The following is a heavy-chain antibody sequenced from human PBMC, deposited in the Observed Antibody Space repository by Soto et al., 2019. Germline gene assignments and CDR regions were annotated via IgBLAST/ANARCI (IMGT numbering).Heavy chain of an antibody. V-gene: IGHV1-18*01. J-gene: IGHJ6*02. CDR2: ISAYNGNT. Sequence: ASVKVSCKASGYTFTSYAMHRVRQAPGQGLEWMGWISAYNGNTNYAQKLQGRVTMTTDTSTSTAYMELRSLRSDDTAVYYCAREPITIFGVVISGHLGMDVWGQGTTVTVSS. CDR3: AREPITIFGVVISGHLGMDV. CDR1: GYTFTSYA. D-gene: IGHD3-3*01.